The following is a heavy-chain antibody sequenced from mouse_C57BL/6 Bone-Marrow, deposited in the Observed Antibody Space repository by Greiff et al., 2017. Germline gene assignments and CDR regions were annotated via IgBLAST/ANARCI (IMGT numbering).Heavy chain of an antibody. CDR2: IDPENGDT. Sequence: EVKLVESGAELVRPGASVKLPCTASGFNIKDDYMHWVKQRPEQGLEWIGWIDPENGDTEYASKFQGKATITADTSSNTAYLQLSSLTSEDTAVYYCTTKGYDGGWYFDVWGTGTTVTVSS. CDR1: GFNIKDDY. D-gene: IGHD2-2*01. V-gene: IGHV14-4*01. J-gene: IGHJ1*03. CDR3: TTKGYDGGWYFDV.